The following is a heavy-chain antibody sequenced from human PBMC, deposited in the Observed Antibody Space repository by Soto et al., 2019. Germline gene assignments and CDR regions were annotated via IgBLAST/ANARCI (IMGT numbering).Heavy chain of an antibody. D-gene: IGHD3-9*01. CDR3: ATIPLRYFDWLPYPDY. Sequence: ASVKVSCKVSGYTLTELSMQWVRQAPGKGLEWMGGFDPEDGETIYAQKFQGRVTMTEDTSTDTAYMELSSLRSEDTAVYYCATIPLRYFDWLPYPDYWGQGTLVTVSS. CDR2: FDPEDGET. V-gene: IGHV1-24*01. CDR1: GYTLTELS. J-gene: IGHJ4*02.